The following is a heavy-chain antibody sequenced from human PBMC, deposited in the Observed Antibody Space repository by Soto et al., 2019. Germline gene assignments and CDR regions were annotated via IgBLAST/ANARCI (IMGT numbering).Heavy chain of an antibody. Sequence: SQTLSLTCAISGDTISGSSGAWNWIRQSPSRGLEWLGRTYYRSKWYNEYAVSVKSRIIISPDTSKNHFSLQLNSVTPEDTAVYYCARGWLASGFDYWGQGTLVTVSS. V-gene: IGHV6-1*01. CDR2: TYYRSKWYN. J-gene: IGHJ4*02. CDR1: GDTISGSSGA. D-gene: IGHD6-13*01. CDR3: ARGWLASGFDY.